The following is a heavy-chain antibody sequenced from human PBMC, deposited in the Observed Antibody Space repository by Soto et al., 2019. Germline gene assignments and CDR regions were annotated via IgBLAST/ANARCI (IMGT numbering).Heavy chain of an antibody. Sequence: GGSLRLSCAASGFTLSDYTMNWVRQAPGKGLEWVSSISSSGDCTYYADSVKGRFTISRDSSKNTLYLQMNSLRAEDTAVYYCAKDTTRDIVVVVAATFAFDIWGQGTMVTVSS. V-gene: IGHV3-23*01. CDR2: ISSSGDCT. J-gene: IGHJ3*02. CDR1: GFTLSDYT. CDR3: AKDTTRDIVVVVAATFAFDI. D-gene: IGHD2-15*01.